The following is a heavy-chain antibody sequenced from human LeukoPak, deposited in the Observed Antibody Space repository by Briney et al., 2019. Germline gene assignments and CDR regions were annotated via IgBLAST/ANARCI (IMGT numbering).Heavy chain of an antibody. Sequence: SETLSLTCAVSGGSFSGYYWSWIRQPPGEGLEWIGEIDQGGGTNHKPSLKSRVTLSVDRSKSQFSLRLSSVTAADTAVYYCARRTTIWFGENYYFDYWGQGTLVTVSS. CDR1: GGSFSGYY. CDR3: ARRTTIWFGENYYFDY. J-gene: IGHJ4*02. CDR2: IDQGGGT. D-gene: IGHD3-10*01. V-gene: IGHV4-34*01.